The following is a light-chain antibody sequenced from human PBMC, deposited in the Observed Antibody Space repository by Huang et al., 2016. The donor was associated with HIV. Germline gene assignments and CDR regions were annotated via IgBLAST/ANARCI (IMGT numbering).Light chain of an antibody. V-gene: IGKV2-28*01. J-gene: IGKJ1*01. Sequence: DIVITQSPLSLPVTPGEPASISCRSSQSLLHSNGYNYLDWYLQKPGQSPQLLIYLGSNRASGVPDRFSGSGSGTDFTLKISRVEAEDVGVYYCMQGTFGQGTKVEIK. CDR3: MQGT. CDR2: LGS. CDR1: QSLLHSNGYNY.